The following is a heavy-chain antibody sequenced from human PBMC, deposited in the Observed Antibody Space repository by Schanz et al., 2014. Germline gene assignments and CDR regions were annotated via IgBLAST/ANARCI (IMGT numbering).Heavy chain of an antibody. CDR1: GASVSSFY. J-gene: IGHJ5*02. CDR2: VYATGRT. Sequence: QVQLQESGPGLVKPSETLSLTCAVSGASVSSFYWSWIRQPAGKGLEWIGHVYATGRTKYNPALKSRVTMTVDTSQNQVSRNLTSVAAADTAVYYCARTLVNGSRKWFVPWGPGTQVTVSS. CDR3: ARTLVNGSRKWFVP. D-gene: IGHD3-10*01. V-gene: IGHV4-4*07.